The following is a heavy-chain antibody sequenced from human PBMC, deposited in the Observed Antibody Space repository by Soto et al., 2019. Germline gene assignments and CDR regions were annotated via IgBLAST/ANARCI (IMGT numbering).Heavy chain of an antibody. Sequence: PGGSLRLSCAASGFTFSSYAMHWVRQAPGKGLEWVAIISYDGSNKYYADSVKGRFTISRDNSKNTLYLQMNSLRAEDTAVYYCAKRTSMSGNYYFDYWGQGTLVTVSS. CDR1: GFTFSSYA. D-gene: IGHD3-10*01. CDR2: ISYDGSNK. CDR3: AKRTSMSGNYYFDY. V-gene: IGHV3-30-3*01. J-gene: IGHJ4*02.